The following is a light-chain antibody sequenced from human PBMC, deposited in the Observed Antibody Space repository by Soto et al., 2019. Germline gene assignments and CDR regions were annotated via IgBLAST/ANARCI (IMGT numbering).Light chain of an antibody. Sequence: QSALTQPASVSGSPGQAITISCTGTSSDVGRYIYVSWYQQHPGRAPKLMIYDVSNRPSGVSNRFSGSKSGNTASLTISGLQAEDEADYYCSSYTASSTLVFGGGTKLTLL. CDR2: DVS. V-gene: IGLV2-14*01. CDR3: SSYTASSTLV. J-gene: IGLJ3*02. CDR1: SSDVGRYIY.